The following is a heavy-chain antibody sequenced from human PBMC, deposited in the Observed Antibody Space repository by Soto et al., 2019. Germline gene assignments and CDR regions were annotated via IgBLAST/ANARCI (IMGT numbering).Heavy chain of an antibody. Sequence: TGGSLRLSCAASGFTFTKYPMAWVRQAPAKGLEWVSTISGSGGSTFYADSVKGRFTISRDNSKNTVYLQMNSLRVEDTAVYYCAKRPLKFEGSYFDYWGQGTLVTVSS. V-gene: IGHV3-23*01. CDR2: ISGSGGST. J-gene: IGHJ4*02. CDR1: GFTFTKYP. D-gene: IGHD3-10*01. CDR3: AKRPLKFEGSYFDY.